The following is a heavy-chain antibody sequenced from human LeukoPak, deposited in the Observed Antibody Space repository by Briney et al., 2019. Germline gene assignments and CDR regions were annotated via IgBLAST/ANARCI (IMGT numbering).Heavy chain of an antibody. CDR3: ARARGSGPTYFDY. CDR2: ISSSGSTI. Sequence: GGSLRLSCAASGFTFSSYNMNWVRQAPGKGLEWVSDISSSGSTIYFADSVKGRFTISRDNAKNSLYLQMNSLRAEDTAVYYCARARGSGPTYFDYWGQGTLVTVSS. J-gene: IGHJ4*02. D-gene: IGHD3-10*01. V-gene: IGHV3-48*04. CDR1: GFTFSSYN.